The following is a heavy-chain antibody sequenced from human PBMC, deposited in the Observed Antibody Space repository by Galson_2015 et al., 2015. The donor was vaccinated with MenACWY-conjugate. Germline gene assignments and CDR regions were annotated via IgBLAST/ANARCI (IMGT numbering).Heavy chain of an antibody. V-gene: IGHV5-51*01. D-gene: IGHD3-16*01. J-gene: IGHJ6*02. CDR2: IYPDDSDT. Sequence: QSGAEVKKSGESLKISCKGLGYSFSGYWVGWVRQMPGQGLEWMGLIYPDDSDTRYSPSFQGQVTISADRSINTAYLQWSSLKASDTATYYCARERVKGLGGSYYFYGMDVWGQGTTVTVPS. CDR3: ARERVKGLGGSYYFYGMDV. CDR1: GYSFSGYW.